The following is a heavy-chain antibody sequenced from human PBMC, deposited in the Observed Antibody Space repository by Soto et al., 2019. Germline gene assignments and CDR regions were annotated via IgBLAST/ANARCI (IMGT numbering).Heavy chain of an antibody. J-gene: IGHJ6*02. Sequence: QVQLVQSGAELKKTGSSVRVSCRASGDTFSSYAVNWVRQAPGRGLEWMGRIITVLGTTYYAQKFKGRVTITAEKSTKTVYMELSSLRSEDTAVYYCARRRYCGYDCYHKHYYGMDVWGQGTSVTVAS. CDR2: IITVLGTT. CDR1: GDTFSSYA. D-gene: IGHD2-21*01. V-gene: IGHV1-69*08. CDR3: ARRRYCGYDCYHKHYYGMDV.